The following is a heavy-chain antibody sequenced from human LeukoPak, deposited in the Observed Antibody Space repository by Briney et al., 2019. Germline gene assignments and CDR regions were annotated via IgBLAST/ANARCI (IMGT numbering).Heavy chain of an antibody. Sequence: SETLSLTCTVSGGSISSSSYYWGWIRQPPGKGLEWIGSIYYSGSTYYNPSLKSRVTVSVDTSKNQFSLKLSSVTAADTAVYYCAREVAGTGWFDPWGQGTLVTVSS. D-gene: IGHD6-19*01. CDR2: IYYSGST. CDR1: GGSISSSSYY. J-gene: IGHJ5*02. V-gene: IGHV4-39*07. CDR3: AREVAGTGWFDP.